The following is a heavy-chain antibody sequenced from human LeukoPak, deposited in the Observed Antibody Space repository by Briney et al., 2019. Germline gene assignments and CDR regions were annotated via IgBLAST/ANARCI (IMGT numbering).Heavy chain of an antibody. V-gene: IGHV3-7*01. CDR2: IKQDGSEK. J-gene: IGHJ4*02. D-gene: IGHD3-10*01. CDR1: GFTLSSYA. Sequence: GGSLRLSCAASGFTLSSYAMSWVRQAPGKGLEWVANIKQDGSEKYYVDSVKGRFTISRDNAKNSLYLQMNGLRAADSAEYYCATNVGYGSGNGGGYWGQGTVVTVSS. CDR3: ATNVGYGSGNGGGY.